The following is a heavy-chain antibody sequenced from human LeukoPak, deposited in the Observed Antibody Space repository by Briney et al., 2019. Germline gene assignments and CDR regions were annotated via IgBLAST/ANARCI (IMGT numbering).Heavy chain of an antibody. D-gene: IGHD6-6*01. CDR3: APARIPARPSQPADY. CDR1: GYTFTSYY. Sequence: GASVKVSCKASGYTFTSYYMHWVRQAPGQGLEWMGWINPNSGGTNYAQKFQGRITMTRDTSISTAYMELSRLRSDDTAVYYCAPARIPARPSQPADYWGQGTLVTVSS. CDR2: INPNSGGT. J-gene: IGHJ4*02. V-gene: IGHV1-2*02.